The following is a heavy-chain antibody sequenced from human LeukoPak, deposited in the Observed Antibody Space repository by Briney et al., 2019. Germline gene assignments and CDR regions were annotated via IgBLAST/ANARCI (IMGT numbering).Heavy chain of an antibody. CDR2: IYTSGST. J-gene: IGHJ3*02. CDR3: ASQTMMKFYDAFDI. D-gene: IGHD3-22*01. CDR1: GGSISSGGYY. Sequence: RPSETLSLTCTVSGGSISSGGYYWSWIRQHPGKGLEWIGYIYTSGSTNYNPSLKSRVTISVDTSKNQFSLKLSSVTAADTAVYYCASQTMMKFYDAFDIWGQGTMVTVSS. V-gene: IGHV4-61*08.